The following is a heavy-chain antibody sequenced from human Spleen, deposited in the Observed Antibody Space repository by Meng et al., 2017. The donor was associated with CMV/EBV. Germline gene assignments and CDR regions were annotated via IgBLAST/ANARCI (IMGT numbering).Heavy chain of an antibody. Sequence: SGPTLVKPTQTLTLTCTFSGFSLSTSGMRVSWIRQPPGKALEWLARIDWDDYKFYSTSLKTRLTISKDTSKNQVVLTMTNVEPVDTATYFCARISPIGVVHYFDSWGQGTLVTVSS. CDR1: GFSLSTSGMR. D-gene: IGHD3-3*01. CDR3: ARISPIGVVHYFDS. V-gene: IGHV2-70D*14. CDR2: IDWDDYK. J-gene: IGHJ4*02.